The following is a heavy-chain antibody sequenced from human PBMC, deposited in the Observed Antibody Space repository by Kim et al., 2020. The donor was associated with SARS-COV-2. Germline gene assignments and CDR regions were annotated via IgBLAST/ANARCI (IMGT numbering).Heavy chain of an antibody. V-gene: IGHV3-30*18. CDR1: GFTFSGYG. J-gene: IGHJ4*02. Sequence: GGSLRLSCAASGFTFSGYGMHWVRQAPGKGPEWVAVVSSDGKNTYYTDSVKGRFTISRDNSNNMVELQMNSLRPEDTAVYYCAKELLVALFEFWGQGTQVTVSS. D-gene: IGHD5-12*01. CDR3: AKELLVALFEF. CDR2: VSSDGKNT.